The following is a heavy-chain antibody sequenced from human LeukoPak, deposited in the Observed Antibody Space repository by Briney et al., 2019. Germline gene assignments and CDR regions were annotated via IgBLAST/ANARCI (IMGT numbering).Heavy chain of an antibody. J-gene: IGHJ6*02. CDR1: GYTFTGYY. CDR2: INPNSGGT. D-gene: IGHD4-11*01. V-gene: IGHV1-2*04. Sequence: ASVKVSCKASGYTFTGYYMHWVRQAPGQGLEWMGWINPNSGGTNYAQKFQGWVTMTRDTSISTAYMELSRLRSDDTAVYYCARTYSNYYYYGMDVWGHGTTVTVSS. CDR3: ARTYSNYYYYGMDV.